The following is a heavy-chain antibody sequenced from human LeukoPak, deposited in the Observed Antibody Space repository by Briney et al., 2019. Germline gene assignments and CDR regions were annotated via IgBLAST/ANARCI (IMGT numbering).Heavy chain of an antibody. CDR1: GFTFSSYG. Sequence: GGSLRLSCAASGFTFSSYGMHWVRQAPGKGLEWVAVISYDGSNKYYADSVKGRFTISRDNSKNSLYLQMNSLRAEDTAVYYCARALTTVTTNAFDIWGQETMVTVSS. V-gene: IGHV3-30*03. CDR2: ISYDGSNK. J-gene: IGHJ3*02. D-gene: IGHD4-17*01. CDR3: ARALTTVTTNAFDI.